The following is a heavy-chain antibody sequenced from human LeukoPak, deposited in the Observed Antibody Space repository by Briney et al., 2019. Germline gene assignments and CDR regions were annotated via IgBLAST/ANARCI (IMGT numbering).Heavy chain of an antibody. CDR3: ASEAAGDPDWHFDL. CDR2: IKPDTGGT. J-gene: IGHJ2*01. V-gene: IGHV1-2*02. Sequence: ASVKVSCKASGYSFTTYHIQWVRQAPGQGLEWMGWIKPDTGGTNFAQKFQGRVSMTSDTSINTAFMELSSLSSDDTAVYYCASEAAGDPDWHFDLWGRGTLVTVSS. CDR1: GYSFTTYH. D-gene: IGHD7-27*01.